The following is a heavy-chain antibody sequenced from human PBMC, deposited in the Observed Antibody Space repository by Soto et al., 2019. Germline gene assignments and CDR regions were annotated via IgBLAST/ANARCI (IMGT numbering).Heavy chain of an antibody. CDR2: ISGYGGKR. Sequence: IQLMQSAGEVKRPGASVKVSCKASGYTFNTFGITWVRQAPGQGLEWMGCISGYGGKRDYSRKLQGRITMTADPSTSTSYMELRNLTSDDTAVYYCARGLGKIFGVNDFWGQGTLVTVSS. J-gene: IGHJ4*02. CDR1: GYTFNTFG. D-gene: IGHD3-3*01. V-gene: IGHV1-18*01. CDR3: ARGLGKIFGVNDF.